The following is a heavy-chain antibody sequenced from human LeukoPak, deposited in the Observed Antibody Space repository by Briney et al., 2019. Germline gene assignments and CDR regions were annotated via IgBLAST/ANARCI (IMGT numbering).Heavy chain of an antibody. J-gene: IGHJ4*02. CDR3: AKDGAYSSGYYSGFDY. V-gene: IGHV3-43*02. CDR1: GFSFDDYA. Sequence: GGSLRLSCAASGFSFDDYAMHWVRQAPGKGLEWVSLISWDGGSTYYADSVKGRFTISRDNSRNSLSLQMNSLRTEDTALYYCAKDGAYSSGYYSGFDYWGQGTRVTVSS. D-gene: IGHD3-22*01. CDR2: ISWDGGST.